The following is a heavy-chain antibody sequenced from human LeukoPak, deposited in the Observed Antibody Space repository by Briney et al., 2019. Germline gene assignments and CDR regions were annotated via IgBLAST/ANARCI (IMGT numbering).Heavy chain of an antibody. CDR1: GFTFSSYA. D-gene: IGHD6-19*01. V-gene: IGHV3-23*01. Sequence: GGSLRLSCAASGFTFSSYATSWVRQAPGKGLEWVSAISGSGGSTYYADSVKGRFTISRDNSRNTLYLQMNSLRAEDTAVYYCAKDFLIAVAGTIDYWGQGTLVTVSS. CDR3: AKDFLIAVAGTIDY. J-gene: IGHJ4*02. CDR2: ISGSGGST.